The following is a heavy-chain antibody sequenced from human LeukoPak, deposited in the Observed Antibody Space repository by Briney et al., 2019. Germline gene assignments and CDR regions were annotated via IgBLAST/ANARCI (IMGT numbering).Heavy chain of an antibody. Sequence: PSETLSLTCAVYGGSFSGYYWSWIRQPPGKGLEWIGEINHSGSTNYNPSLKSRVTISVDTSKNQFSLKLSSVTAADTAVYYCARGSWTYYYGSGSYYHPFFNYRGQGTLVTVSS. V-gene: IGHV4-34*01. CDR2: INHSGST. CDR1: GGSFSGYY. D-gene: IGHD3-10*01. CDR3: ARGSWTYYYGSGSYYHPFFNY. J-gene: IGHJ4*02.